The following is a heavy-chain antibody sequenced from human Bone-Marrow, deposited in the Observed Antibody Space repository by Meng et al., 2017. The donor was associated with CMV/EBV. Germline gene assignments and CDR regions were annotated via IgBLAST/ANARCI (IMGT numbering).Heavy chain of an antibody. CDR2: IYPGYSDT. CDR3: ARPGPDIVVVPTARNGFDI. J-gene: IGHJ3*02. Sequence: KVSCKGSGHNFASFWIGWVRQMPGKGLEWMGIIYPGYSDTKYSPSFEGQVTVSVDKSIATAYFQWSSLKASDTAMYYCARPGPDIVVVPTARNGFDIWGQGTMVTVSS. D-gene: IGHD2-15*01. V-gene: IGHV5-51*01. CDR1: GHNFASFW.